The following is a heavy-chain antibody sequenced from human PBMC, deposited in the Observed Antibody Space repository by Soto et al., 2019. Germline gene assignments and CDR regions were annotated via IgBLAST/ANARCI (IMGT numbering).Heavy chain of an antibody. CDR2: ISYDGSNK. CDR1: GFTFSSYG. Sequence: GGSLRLSCAASGFTFSSYGMHWVRQAPGKGLEWVAVISYDGSNKYYADSVKGRFTISRDNSKNTLYLQMNSLRAEDTAVYYCAKDPDCGGDCHLDYWGQGTLVTVSS. V-gene: IGHV3-30*18. CDR3: AKDPDCGGDCHLDY. J-gene: IGHJ4*02. D-gene: IGHD2-21*02.